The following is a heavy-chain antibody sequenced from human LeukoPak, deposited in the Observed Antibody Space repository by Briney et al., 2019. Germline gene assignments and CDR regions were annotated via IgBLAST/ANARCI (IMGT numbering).Heavy chain of an antibody. J-gene: IGHJ4*02. CDR3: ASPGASSRWYSPFDY. V-gene: IGHV1-69*05. Sequence: SVKVSCKASGGTFSSYAISWVRQAPGQGLEWMGGIIPIFGTANYAQKFQGRVTITTDESTSTAYMELSSLRSEDTAVYYCASPGASSRWYSPFDYWGQGTVVTASS. CDR1: GGTFSSYA. D-gene: IGHD6-13*01. CDR2: IIPIFGTA.